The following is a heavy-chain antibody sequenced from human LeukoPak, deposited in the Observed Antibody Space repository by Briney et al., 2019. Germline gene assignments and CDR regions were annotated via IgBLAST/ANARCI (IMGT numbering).Heavy chain of an antibody. J-gene: IGHJ3*02. CDR2: IYYSGST. V-gene: IGHV4-59*01. D-gene: IGHD3-9*01. Sequence: PSETLSLTCTDSGGSISGYYWNWIRQPPGKGLEWIGYIYYSGSTNYNPSLKSRVTISVDTYKNQFSLKLSAVTAADTAVYYCARGLYYDILTGYRNNDAFDIWGQGTMVTVSS. CDR3: ARGLYYDILTGYRNNDAFDI. CDR1: GGSISGYY.